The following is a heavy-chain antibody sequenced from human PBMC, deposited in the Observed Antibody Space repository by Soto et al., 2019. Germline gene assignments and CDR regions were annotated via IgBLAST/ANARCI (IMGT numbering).Heavy chain of an antibody. Sequence: QVQLVQSGAEVKKPGSSVKVSCKASGGTFSSYTISWVRQAPGQGLEWMGRIIPILGIANYAQKFQGRVTITAVKSTSTAYMELSSLRSEDTAVYYCAIQGTTFNYYYGMDVWGQGTTVTVSS. CDR3: AIQGTTFNYYYGMDV. CDR1: GGTFSSYT. CDR2: IIPILGIA. J-gene: IGHJ6*02. D-gene: IGHD1-7*01. V-gene: IGHV1-69*02.